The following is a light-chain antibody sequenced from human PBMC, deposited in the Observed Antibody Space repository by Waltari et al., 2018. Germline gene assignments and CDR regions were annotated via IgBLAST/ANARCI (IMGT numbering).Light chain of an antibody. CDR3: QQYNNWPPVT. CDR1: QSVSSN. V-gene: IGKV3-15*01. CDR2: GAS. Sequence: EIVMTQSPATLSVSPGERATLSCRASQSVSSNLAWYQQKPGQAPRRPIYGASTRATGIPARFSGSGSGTEFTLTISSLQSEDFAVYYCQQYNNWPPVTFGQGTRLEIK. J-gene: IGKJ5*01.